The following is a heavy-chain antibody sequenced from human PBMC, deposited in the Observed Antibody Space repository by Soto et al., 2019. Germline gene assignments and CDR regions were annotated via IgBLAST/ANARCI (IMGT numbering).Heavy chain of an antibody. V-gene: IGHV1-18*01. CDR3: ATDIYCSGGSCYRGS. CDR2: ISPETANA. Sequence: ASVKVSCKASGYTFTSYGISWVRQAPGQGLEWMGWISPETANAKYSQKSQGRVTMTKDTSTNTAYMELSSLRSEDTAVYYCATDIYCSGGSCYRGSWGQGTMVTV. CDR1: GYTFTSYG. J-gene: IGHJ3*01. D-gene: IGHD2-15*01.